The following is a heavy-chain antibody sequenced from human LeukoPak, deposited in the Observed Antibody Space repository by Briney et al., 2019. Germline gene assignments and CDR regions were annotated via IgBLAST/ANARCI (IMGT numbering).Heavy chain of an antibody. CDR2: VENDGSST. D-gene: IGHD3-3*01. V-gene: IGHV3-74*01. CDR1: GFAFSSHW. Sequence: GGSLRLSCAASGFAFSSHWMHWVRQAPGKGLVWVSHVENDGSSTNYADSVRGRFTISRDNAKNTLYLQMNSLRAEDTAVYYCARGNDYWSGYIDYWGQGTLVTVSS. CDR3: ARGNDYWSGYIDY. J-gene: IGHJ4*02.